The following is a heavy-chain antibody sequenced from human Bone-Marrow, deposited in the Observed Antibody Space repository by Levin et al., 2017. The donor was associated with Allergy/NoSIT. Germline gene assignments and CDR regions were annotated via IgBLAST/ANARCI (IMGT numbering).Heavy chain of an antibody. Sequence: SETLSLTCTVSGGSISSGYYYWTWIRQHPGRGLEWIGYISYSGDTYYNPSLESRVTISGDMSKNQFSLKLTSVTAADTAVYYCARDQRRKNNWNDSFGYWGQGTLITVSS. J-gene: IGHJ4*02. CDR1: GGSISSGYYY. CDR3: ARDQRRKNNWNDSFGY. D-gene: IGHD1-20*01. CDR2: ISYSGDT. V-gene: IGHV4-31*03.